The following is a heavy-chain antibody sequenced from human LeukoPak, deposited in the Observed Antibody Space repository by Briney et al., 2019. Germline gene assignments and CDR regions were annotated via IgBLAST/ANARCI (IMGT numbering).Heavy chain of an antibody. J-gene: IGHJ4*02. Sequence: PSETLSLTCTVSGGSISGYSWSWIRQPAGEGLEWIGRVHTSGSTNYNPSLKSRVTMSVDTSKNQFSLRLSSVTAADTAIYYCARGTGYYVFDYWGQGTLVTVSS. V-gene: IGHV4-4*07. D-gene: IGHD3/OR15-3a*01. CDR3: ARGTGYYVFDY. CDR2: VHTSGST. CDR1: GGSISGYS.